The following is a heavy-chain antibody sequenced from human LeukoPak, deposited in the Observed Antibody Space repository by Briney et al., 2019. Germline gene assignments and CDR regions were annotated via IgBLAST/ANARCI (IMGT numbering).Heavy chain of an antibody. Sequence: ASVKASCKASGYTFTDYYIHWVRQAPGQGLEWVGWINPNSGATTYAQSFQGRVTVTRDTSISTAYMELSRLTSDDTAVYYCARADIAVAGWDFDCWGQGTLVTVSS. CDR1: GYTFTDYY. D-gene: IGHD6-19*01. J-gene: IGHJ4*02. CDR2: INPNSGAT. V-gene: IGHV1-2*02. CDR3: ARADIAVAGWDFDC.